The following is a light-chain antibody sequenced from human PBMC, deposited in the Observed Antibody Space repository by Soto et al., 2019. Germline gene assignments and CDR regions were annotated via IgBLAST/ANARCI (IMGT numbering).Light chain of an antibody. CDR3: QQRSSWPLT. CDR2: DAS. V-gene: IGKV3-11*01. Sequence: IVLTQSPATLSLSPGERAALSCRASQSVSSYLAWYQQKPGQAPRLLIYDASNRATGIPARFSGSGSGTDFTLTISSLQSEDFAVYYCQQRSSWPLTFGGETKVEIK. J-gene: IGKJ4*01. CDR1: QSVSSY.